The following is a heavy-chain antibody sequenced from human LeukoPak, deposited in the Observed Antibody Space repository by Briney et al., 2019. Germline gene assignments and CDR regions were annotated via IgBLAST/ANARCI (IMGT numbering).Heavy chain of an antibody. CDR2: ISSSSSTI. Sequence: GGSLRLSCAASGFTFGSYSMNWVRQAPGKGLEWVSYISSSSSTIYYADSVKGRFTISRDNAKNSLYLQMNSLRAEDTAVYYCARDGPRYYYDSSGYLAAFDIWGQGTMVTVSS. CDR1: GFTFGSYS. V-gene: IGHV3-48*01. CDR3: ARDGPRYYYDSSGYLAAFDI. D-gene: IGHD3-22*01. J-gene: IGHJ3*02.